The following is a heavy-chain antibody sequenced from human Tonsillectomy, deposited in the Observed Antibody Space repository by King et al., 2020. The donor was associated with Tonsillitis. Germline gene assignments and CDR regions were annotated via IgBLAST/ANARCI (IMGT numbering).Heavy chain of an antibody. J-gene: IGHJ4*02. D-gene: IGHD3-3*01. CDR2: IIPILGIA. V-gene: IGHV1-69*09. Sequence: QLVQSGAEVKKPGSSVKVSCKASGGTFSSYAISWVRQAPGQGLEWMGRIIPILGIANYAQKFQGRVTITADKSTSTAYMELSSLRSEDTAVYYCARDAAPDGDDYDFWSGYLYYWGQGTLVTVSS. CDR3: ARDAAPDGDDYDFWSGYLYY. CDR1: GGTFSSYA.